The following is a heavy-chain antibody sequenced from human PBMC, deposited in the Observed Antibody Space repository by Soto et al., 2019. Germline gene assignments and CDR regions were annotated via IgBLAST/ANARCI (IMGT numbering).Heavy chain of an antibody. Sequence: GGSLRLSCAASGFTFSSYGMHWVRQAPGKGLEWVAVIWYDGSNKYYADSVKGRFTISRDNSKNTLYLQMNSLRAEDTAVYYCARGGNSSSWYEDFDYWGQGTLVTV. CDR1: GFTFSSYG. V-gene: IGHV3-33*01. D-gene: IGHD6-13*01. J-gene: IGHJ4*02. CDR2: IWYDGSNK. CDR3: ARGGNSSSWYEDFDY.